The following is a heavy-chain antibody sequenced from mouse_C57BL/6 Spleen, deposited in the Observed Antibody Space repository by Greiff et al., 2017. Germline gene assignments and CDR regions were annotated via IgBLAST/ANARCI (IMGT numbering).Heavy chain of an antibody. D-gene: IGHD2-10*02. CDR1: GFNIKDDY. Sequence: VQLQQSGAELVRPGASVKLSCTASGFNIKDDYMHWVKQRPEQGLEWIGWIDPENGDTESASKFQGKAPITADTHSNKAYLQLSSLTSEDTAVYYCTTSYGPYYFDYWGQGTSLTVSS. CDR3: TTSYGPYYFDY. V-gene: IGHV14-4*01. J-gene: IGHJ2*02. CDR2: IDPENGDT.